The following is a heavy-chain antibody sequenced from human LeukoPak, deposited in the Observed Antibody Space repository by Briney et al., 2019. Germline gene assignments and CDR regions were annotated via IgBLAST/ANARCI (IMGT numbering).Heavy chain of an antibody. CDR2: INPNSGGT. J-gene: IGHJ4*02. D-gene: IGHD3-22*01. CDR1: GYTFTGYY. CDR3: ARARETHDSGGSKLDY. V-gene: IGHV1-2*02. Sequence: ASVKVSCKASGYTFTGYYMHWVRQAPGQGLEWMGWINPNSGGTNYAQKFQGRVTMTRDTSISTAYMELSRLRSDDTAVYYCARARETHDSGGSKLDYWGQGTLVTVSS.